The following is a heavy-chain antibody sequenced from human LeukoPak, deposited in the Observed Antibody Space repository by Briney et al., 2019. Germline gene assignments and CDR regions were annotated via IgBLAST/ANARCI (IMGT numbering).Heavy chain of an antibody. CDR3: AIIHSYGHA. Sequence: GGSLRLSCAASEFTVNSNYMSWVRQAPGKGLEWISVIYSGGSTYYRASVKGRFTISRDIPKNTLFLQMNNLRVEDTALYYCAIIHSYGHAWGPGTLVTVSS. CDR2: IYSGGST. J-gene: IGHJ5*02. CDR1: EFTVNSNY. V-gene: IGHV3-66*01. D-gene: IGHD5-18*01.